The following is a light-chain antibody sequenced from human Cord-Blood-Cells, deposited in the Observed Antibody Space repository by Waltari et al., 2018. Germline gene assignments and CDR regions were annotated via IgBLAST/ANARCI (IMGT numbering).Light chain of an antibody. CDR1: SSDVGGSNY. J-gene: IGLJ1*01. V-gene: IGLV2-8*01. CDR2: EVS. Sequence: QSALTQPPSASGSPGQSVPISCTGTSSDVGGSNYVSWYQQHPGKAPKLMIYEVSKRPSGVPDRCSGSKSGNTASLTVSGLQAEDEADYYCSSYAGSNNFVFGTGTKVTVL. CDR3: SSYAGSNNFV.